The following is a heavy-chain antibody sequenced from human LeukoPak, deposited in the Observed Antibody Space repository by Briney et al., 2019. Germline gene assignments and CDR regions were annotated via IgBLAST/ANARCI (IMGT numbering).Heavy chain of an antibody. V-gene: IGHV3-23*01. J-gene: IGHJ4*02. CDR3: AREAAAGLEFFDY. CDR1: GFTFSSYA. D-gene: IGHD6-13*01. Sequence: GGSLRLSCAASGFTFSSYAMSWVRQAPGKGLEWVSAISGSGGSTYYADSVKGRFTISRDNSKNSLYLQMNSLRDEDTAVYYCAREAAAGLEFFDYWGQGTLVTVSS. CDR2: ISGSGGST.